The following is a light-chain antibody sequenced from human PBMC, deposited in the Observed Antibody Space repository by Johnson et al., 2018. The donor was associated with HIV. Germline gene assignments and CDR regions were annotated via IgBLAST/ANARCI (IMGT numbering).Light chain of an antibody. V-gene: IGLV1-51*01. CDR3: GTWDTSLSVYV. CDR2: DNN. J-gene: IGLJ1*01. Sequence: QSVLTQPTSVSAAPGQKVTISCSGSSSNIGNNYVSWYQQLPGTAPKLLIYDNNKRPSGIPDRFSGSKSGTSVTLAITGLQTGDEADYYCGTWDTSLSVYVFGTGTKVTVL. CDR1: SSNIGNNY.